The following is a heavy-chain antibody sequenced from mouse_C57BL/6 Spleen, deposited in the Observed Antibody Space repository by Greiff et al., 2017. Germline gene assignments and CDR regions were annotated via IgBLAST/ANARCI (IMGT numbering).Heavy chain of an antibody. CDR2: ILPGSGST. V-gene: IGHV1-9*01. D-gene: IGHD1-1*01. CDR3: ALFITTVVRY. J-gene: IGHJ2*01. CDR1: GYTFTGYW. Sequence: QVQLQQSGAELMKPGASVKLSCKATGYTFTGYWIEWVKQRPGHGLEWIGGILPGSGSTTYNEKFKGKATFTADTSSNTAYMQLSSLTTADSAIYYCALFITTVVRYWGQGTTLTVSS.